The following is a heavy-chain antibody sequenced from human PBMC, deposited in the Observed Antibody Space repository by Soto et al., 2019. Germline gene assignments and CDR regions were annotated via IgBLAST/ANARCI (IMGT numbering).Heavy chain of an antibody. Sequence: SETLSLTCTVSGGSISSYYWSWIRQPAGKGLEWIGRIYTSGSTNYNPSLKSRVTMSVDTSKNQFSLKLSSVTAADTAVYYCAREQLELRNYYYGMDVWGQGTTVTVSS. CDR3: AREQLELRNYYYGMDV. CDR2: IYTSGST. V-gene: IGHV4-4*07. D-gene: IGHD1-7*01. CDR1: GGSISSYY. J-gene: IGHJ6*02.